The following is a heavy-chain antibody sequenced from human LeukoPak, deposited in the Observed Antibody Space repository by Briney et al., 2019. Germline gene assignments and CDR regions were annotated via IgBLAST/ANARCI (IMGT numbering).Heavy chain of an antibody. J-gene: IGHJ6*02. CDR2: ISAYNGNT. Sequence: RASVKVSCKASGYTFTSYGTSWVRQAPGQGLEWMGWISAYNGNTNYAQKLQGRVTMTTDTSTSTAYMELRSLRSDDTAVYYCARNTGIAAAGATDVWGQGTTVTVSS. CDR3: ARNTGIAAAGATDV. D-gene: IGHD6-13*01. CDR1: GYTFTSYG. V-gene: IGHV1-18*01.